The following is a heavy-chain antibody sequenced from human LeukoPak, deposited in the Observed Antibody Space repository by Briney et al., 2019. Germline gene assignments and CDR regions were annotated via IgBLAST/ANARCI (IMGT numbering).Heavy chain of an antibody. CDR3: ARDREWGPEDYYDG. CDR1: GYTFTSYY. D-gene: IGHD3-22*01. Sequence: GASVKVSCKASGYTFTSYYIHWVRQAPGQGLEWMGIINPGGGSTSYAQKFQGRVTMTRDTSTSTVYMELSSLRSEDTAVYYCARDREWGPEDYYDGWGQGTLDTVSS. CDR2: INPGGGST. V-gene: IGHV1-46*01. J-gene: IGHJ4*02.